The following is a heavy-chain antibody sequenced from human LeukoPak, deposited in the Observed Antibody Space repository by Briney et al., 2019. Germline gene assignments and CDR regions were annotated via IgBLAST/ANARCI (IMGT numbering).Heavy chain of an antibody. CDR3: AKCTPICTNGVCYTPFDY. CDR1: GVTFSSYA. J-gene: IGHJ4*02. D-gene: IGHD2-8*01. Sequence: QPGGSLRLSCAASGVTFSSYAMSWVRQAPGRGLEWVSSISASGGNTYYADSVKGRFTISRDNSKNTLYLQVNSLRAEDTAVYYCAKCTPICTNGVCYTPFDYWGQGTLVTVSS. CDR2: ISASGGNT. V-gene: IGHV3-23*01.